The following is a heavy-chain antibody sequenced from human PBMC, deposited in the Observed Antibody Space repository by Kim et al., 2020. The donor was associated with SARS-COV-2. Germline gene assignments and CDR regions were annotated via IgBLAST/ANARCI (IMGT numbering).Heavy chain of an antibody. V-gene: IGHV3-30*04. Sequence: GGSLRLSCAASGFTFSSYAMHWVRQAPGKGLEWVAVISYDGSNKYYVDSVKGRFTISRDNSKNTLYLQMNSLRAEDTAVYYCARDTARYSSGWYEYWGQGTLVTVSS. CDR3: ARDTARYSSGWYEY. D-gene: IGHD6-19*01. J-gene: IGHJ4*02. CDR1: GFTFSSYA. CDR2: ISYDGSNK.